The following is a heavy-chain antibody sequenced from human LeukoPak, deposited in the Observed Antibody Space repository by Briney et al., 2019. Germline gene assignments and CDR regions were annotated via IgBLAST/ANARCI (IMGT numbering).Heavy chain of an antibody. CDR1: GFTFSGYS. V-gene: IGHV3-21*01. D-gene: IGHD3-22*01. CDR3: AREVSEGFDF. J-gene: IGHJ4*02. CDR2: FGTRSTSV. Sequence: PGGSLRLSCTASGFTFSGYSMNWIRQAPGKGLEWVSSFGTRSTSVYHAGSVKGRFAISRDNAENSLYLQMNSLRAEDTALYYCAREVSEGFDFWGQGTPVTVSS.